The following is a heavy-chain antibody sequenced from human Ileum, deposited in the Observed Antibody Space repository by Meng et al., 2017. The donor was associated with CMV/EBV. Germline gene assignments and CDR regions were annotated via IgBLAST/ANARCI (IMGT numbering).Heavy chain of an antibody. CDR1: GFTFSSYS. J-gene: IGHJ6*02. V-gene: IGHV3-21*01. CDR2: ISSSSSYI. D-gene: IGHD3-10*01. CDR3: ARVLELPYYYYGMDV. Sequence: GGSLRLSCVASGFTFSSYSMNWVRQAPGKGLEWVSSISSSSSYIYYADSVKGRFTISRDNAKNSLYLQMNSLRAEDTAVYYCARVLELPYYYYGMDVWGQGTTVTVSS.